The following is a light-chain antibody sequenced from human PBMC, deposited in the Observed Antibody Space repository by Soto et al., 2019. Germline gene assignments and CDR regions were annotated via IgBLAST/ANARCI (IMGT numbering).Light chain of an antibody. CDR1: QSISSY. CDR2: AAS. J-gene: IGKJ5*01. CDR3: QQSYTTPYT. V-gene: IGKV1-39*01. Sequence: DIQMTQSPSSRSASVVDRVTITCRASQSISSYLNWYQQKPGKAPNLLIYAASSLQSGVPSRFSGSGSGTDFTLTISSLQPEDFATYYCQQSYTTPYTFGQGTRLEIK.